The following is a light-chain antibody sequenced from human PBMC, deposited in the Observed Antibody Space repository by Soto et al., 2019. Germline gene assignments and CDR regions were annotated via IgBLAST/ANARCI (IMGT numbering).Light chain of an antibody. CDR3: QQSYNSQALT. V-gene: IGKV1-39*01. CDR1: QNIRNY. Sequence: DIQMTQSPSSLSASVGDRVAITCRASQNIRNYLNWYQQKPGKAPRVLIYGAASVQSGVPSRFSGSGSGTNFSLTINSLQPEDYATYYCQQSYNSQALTFGGGTKVEIK. CDR2: GAA. J-gene: IGKJ4*01.